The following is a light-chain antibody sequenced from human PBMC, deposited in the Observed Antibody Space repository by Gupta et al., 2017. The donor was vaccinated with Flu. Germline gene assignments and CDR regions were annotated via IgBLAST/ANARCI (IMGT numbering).Light chain of an antibody. CDR2: DAS. J-gene: IGKJ1*01. V-gene: IGKV1-39*01. Sequence: PSCMSASVGDRVTITCRARQSISSYLNWYQETAGKAPKLLIYDASRRESGVPSRFSGSGCGTDFTLTISRLQPEDFASYYCQQSYSTPWTFGQGTKVDIK. CDR1: QSISSY. CDR3: QQSYSTPWT.